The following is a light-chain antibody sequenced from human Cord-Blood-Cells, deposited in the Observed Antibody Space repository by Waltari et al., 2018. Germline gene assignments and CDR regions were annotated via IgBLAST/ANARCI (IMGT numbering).Light chain of an antibody. CDR2: EDS. V-gene: IGLV3-10*01. Sequence: SYELTQPPSVSVSPGQTARITCSGDALPKKYAYRYQQKSGQAPVLVIYEDSKRPSGIPERFSGSSSGTMATLTISGAQVEDEADYYCYSTDSSGNHGVFGTGTKVTVL. J-gene: IGLJ1*01. CDR3: YSTDSSGNHGV. CDR1: ALPKKY.